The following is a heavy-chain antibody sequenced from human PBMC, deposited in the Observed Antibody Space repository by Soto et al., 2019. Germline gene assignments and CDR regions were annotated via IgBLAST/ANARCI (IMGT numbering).Heavy chain of an antibody. V-gene: IGHV3-13*01. Sequence: GSLRLSCAASGFTFSSYDMHWARQATGKGLEWVSAIGTAGDTYYPGSVKGRFTISRENAKNSLYLQMNSLRAGDTAVYYCARAPGYYYYMDVWGKGTTVTV. CDR1: GFTFSSYD. CDR2: IGTAGDT. CDR3: ARAPGYYYYMDV. J-gene: IGHJ6*03.